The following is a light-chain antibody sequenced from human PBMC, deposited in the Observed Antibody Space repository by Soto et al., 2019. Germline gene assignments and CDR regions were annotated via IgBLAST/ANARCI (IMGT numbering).Light chain of an antibody. CDR1: QSVNNN. J-gene: IGKJ3*01. V-gene: IGKV3-15*01. CDR3: QQYNKWPLT. Sequence: ELVLTQSPVTLSVSPWERATLSCTANQSVNNNVAWYQQTPGHTPRLLIYSASIGATGTPARFSGSGSGSDFTLTISSLQSEDFAVYYCQQYNKWPLTFGPGTKVDIK. CDR2: SAS.